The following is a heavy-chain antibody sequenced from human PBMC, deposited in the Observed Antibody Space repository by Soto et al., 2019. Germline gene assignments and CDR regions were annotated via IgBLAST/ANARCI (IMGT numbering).Heavy chain of an antibody. D-gene: IGHD2-2*01. CDR3: AKGYHNFDY. V-gene: IGHV3-30*18. CDR2: ISYDGSNK. J-gene: IGHJ4*02. Sequence: PGGSLRLSCAASGFTFSSYGMHWVRQAPGKGLEWVAVISYDGSNKYYADSVKGRFTTSRDNSKNTLYLQMNSLRVEDTAVYYCAKGYHNFDYWGLGTLVTVSS. CDR1: GFTFSSYG.